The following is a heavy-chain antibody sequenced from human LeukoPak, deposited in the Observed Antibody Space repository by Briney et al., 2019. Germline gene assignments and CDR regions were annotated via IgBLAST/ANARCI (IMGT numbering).Heavy chain of an antibody. J-gene: IGHJ3*02. CDR2: IWYDGSNK. Sequence: GGSLRLPCAASGFTFSSYGMHWVRQAPGKGLEWVAVIWYDGSNKYYADSVKGRFTISRDNSKNTLYLQMNSLRAEDTAVYYCARGTAMVTGAFDIWGQGTMVTVSS. CDR1: GFTFSSYG. D-gene: IGHD5-18*01. V-gene: IGHV3-33*01. CDR3: ARGTAMVTGAFDI.